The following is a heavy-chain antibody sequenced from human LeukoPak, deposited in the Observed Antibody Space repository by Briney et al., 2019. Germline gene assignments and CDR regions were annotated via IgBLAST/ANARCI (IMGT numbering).Heavy chain of an antibody. V-gene: IGHV3-48*03. CDR1: GXTFSGYE. CDR2: ISSSGSII. J-gene: IGHJ4*02. D-gene: IGHD1-1*01. Sequence: GGSLRLSCAASGXTFSGYEMNWVRQAPGKGLEWVSYISSSGSIIYYADSVKGRFYISRDTAKNSLYLQMNSLRAEDTAVYYCARGGSSRPLAHWGQGALVSVSS. CDR3: ARGGSSRPLAH.